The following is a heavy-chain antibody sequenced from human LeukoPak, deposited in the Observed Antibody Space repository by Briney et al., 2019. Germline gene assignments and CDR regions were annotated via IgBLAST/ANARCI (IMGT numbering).Heavy chain of an antibody. CDR3: ARDSHYDSSGYYRY. D-gene: IGHD3-22*01. CDR1: GFTFSSYS. V-gene: IGHV3-21*04. J-gene: IGHJ4*02. Sequence: PWGSLRLSCAASGFTFSSYSMNWVRQAPGKGLEWVSSISSSSSYIYYADSVKGRFTISRDNAKNSLYLQMNSLRAEDTAVYYWARDSHYDSSGYYRYWGQGTLVTVSS. CDR2: ISSSSSYI.